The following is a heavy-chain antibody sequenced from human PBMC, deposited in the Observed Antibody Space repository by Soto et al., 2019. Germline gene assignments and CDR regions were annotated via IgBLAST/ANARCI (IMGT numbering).Heavy chain of an antibody. CDR3: ARDNNGWGSSWDVDWYFDL. V-gene: IGHV3-33*01. CDR1: GFTFSSYG. Sequence: QVQLVESGGGVVQPGRSLRLSCAASGFTFSSYGMHWVRQAPGKGLEWVAVIWYDGSNKYYADSVKGRFTISRDNSKNXLXXQMNSLRAEDTAVYYCARDNNGWGSSWDVDWYFDLWGRGTLVTVSS. CDR2: IWYDGSNK. D-gene: IGHD6-13*01. J-gene: IGHJ2*01.